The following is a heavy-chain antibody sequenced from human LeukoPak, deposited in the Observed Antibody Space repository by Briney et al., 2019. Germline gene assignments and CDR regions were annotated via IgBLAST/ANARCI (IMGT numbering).Heavy chain of an antibody. CDR3: AGAGSIQMYYFDY. CDR1: GFTFSSYS. J-gene: IGHJ4*02. D-gene: IGHD5-18*01. CDR2: ISSSSSYI. V-gene: IGHV3-21*01. Sequence: GGSLRLSCAASGFTFSSYSMNWVRQAPGKGLEWVSSISSSSSYIYYADSVKGRFTISRDNAKNSLYLQMNSLRAEDTAVYYCAGAGSIQMYYFDYWGQGTLVTVSS.